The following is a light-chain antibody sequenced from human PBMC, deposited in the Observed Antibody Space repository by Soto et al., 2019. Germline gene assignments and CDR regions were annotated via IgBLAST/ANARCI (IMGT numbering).Light chain of an antibody. J-gene: IGLJ1*01. CDR3: RSYTSSCTYV. CDR1: SSDVGGYDY. V-gene: IGLV2-14*01. Sequence: ASVSDSPGQSFTISYTGTSSDVGGYDYVSWYQHHPGKAPKVMIYEVTNRPSGVSNRFSGSKSGNTASLTISGLLAEDEADYYCRSYTSSCTYVFRTGIK. CDR2: EVT.